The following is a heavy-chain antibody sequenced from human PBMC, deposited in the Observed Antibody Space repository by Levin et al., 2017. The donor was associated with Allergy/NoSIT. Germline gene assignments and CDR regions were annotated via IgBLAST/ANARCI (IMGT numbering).Heavy chain of an antibody. Sequence: SQTLSLPCTVSGGSLISTNYYWGWIRQPPGKGLEWIGSIYYTGSSHYNPSLQSRVTISVDTSKDHFSLNLSSVTAADTAVYYCARSSSLEWFDPWGQGTLVTVSS. CDR2: IYYTGSS. CDR3: ARSSSLEWFDP. V-gene: IGHV4-39*02. J-gene: IGHJ5*02. D-gene: IGHD3-3*01. CDR1: GGSLISTNYY.